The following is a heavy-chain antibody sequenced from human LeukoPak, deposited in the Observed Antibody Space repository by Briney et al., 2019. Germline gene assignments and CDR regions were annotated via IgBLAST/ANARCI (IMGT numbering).Heavy chain of an antibody. CDR2: INHSGST. CDR3: ARGPTGYYMDV. D-gene: IGHD2-8*02. V-gene: IGHV4-34*01. Sequence: SETLSLTCAVYGRSFSGYYWGWIRQPPGKGLEWIGEINHSGSTNYNPSLKSRVTISVDTSKNQFSLKVSSVTAADTAVYYCARGPTGYYMDVWGKGTTVTVSS. CDR1: GRSFSGYY. J-gene: IGHJ6*03.